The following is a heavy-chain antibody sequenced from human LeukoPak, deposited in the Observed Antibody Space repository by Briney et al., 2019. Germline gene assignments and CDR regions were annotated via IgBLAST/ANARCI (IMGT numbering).Heavy chain of an antibody. CDR3: ARDMVRGLTLTRYYYMDV. J-gene: IGHJ6*03. Sequence: PGGSLRLSCAASGFTFSSYGMHWVRQAPGKGLEWVSYISSSGSTIYYADSVKGRFTISRDNAKNSLYLQMNSLRAEDTAVYYCARDMVRGLTLTRYYYMDVWGKGTTATTSS. V-gene: IGHV3-48*04. CDR2: ISSSGSTI. CDR1: GFTFSSYG. D-gene: IGHD3-10*01.